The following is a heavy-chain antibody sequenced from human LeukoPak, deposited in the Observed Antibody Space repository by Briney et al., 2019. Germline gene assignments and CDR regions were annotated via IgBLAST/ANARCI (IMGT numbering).Heavy chain of an antibody. J-gene: IGHJ4*02. CDR3: ARDPYVSGSYENY. D-gene: IGHD3-10*01. Sequence: GGSLRLSCGATGFTFSSCTMNWVRQAPGKGLEWVSSISWSSNYIYYADSVKGRFTISRDNAKISLYLHMNSLRAEDTAVYYCARDPYVSGSYENYWGQGTLVTVSS. V-gene: IGHV3-21*01. CDR1: GFTFSSCT. CDR2: ISWSSNYI.